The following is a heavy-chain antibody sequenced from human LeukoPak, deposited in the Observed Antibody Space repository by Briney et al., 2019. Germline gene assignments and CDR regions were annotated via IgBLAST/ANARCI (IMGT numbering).Heavy chain of an antibody. CDR1: GFTFSSYS. CDR3: AREGDIVVVVGDIYFDY. Sequence: GGSLRLSCAASGFTFSSYSMNWVRQAPGKWLEWVSYITSSSSTIYYADSVKGRFTISRDNAKNSLYLQMNSLRAEDTAVYYCAREGDIVVVVGDIYFDYWGQGTLVTVSS. D-gene: IGHD2-15*01. J-gene: IGHJ4*02. CDR2: ITSSSSTI. V-gene: IGHV3-48*01.